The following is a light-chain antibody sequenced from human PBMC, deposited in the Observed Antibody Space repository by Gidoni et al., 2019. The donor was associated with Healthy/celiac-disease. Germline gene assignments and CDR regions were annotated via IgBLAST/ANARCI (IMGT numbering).Light chain of an antibody. J-gene: IGKJ4*01. CDR3: QQSYSAIT. CDR2: AAS. CDR1: KSISSY. V-gene: IGKV1-39*01. Sequence: DIQMTQSPSSLSASVGDRVTITCRASKSISSYLNWYQKKRGKAPKLLIYAASSLQSGVPSRFSGSGSGTDFTLTSSSLQPEDFANYYCQQSYSAITFGGGTKVEIK.